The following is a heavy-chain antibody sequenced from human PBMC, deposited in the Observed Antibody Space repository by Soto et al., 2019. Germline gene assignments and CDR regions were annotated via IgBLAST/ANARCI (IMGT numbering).Heavy chain of an antibody. J-gene: IGHJ6*03. D-gene: IGHD6-13*01. Sequence: PGGSLRLSCAASGFTVSSNYMSWVRQAPGKGLEWVSVIYSGGSTYYADSVKGRFTISRDNSKNTLYLQMNSLRAEDTAVYYCARVGAAGSYYYYYMDVWGKGTTVTVSS. V-gene: IGHV3-66*01. CDR2: IYSGGST. CDR1: GFTVSSNY. CDR3: ARVGAAGSYYYYYMDV.